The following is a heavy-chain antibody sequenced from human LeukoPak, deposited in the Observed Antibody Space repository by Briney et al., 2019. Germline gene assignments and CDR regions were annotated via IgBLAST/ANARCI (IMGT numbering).Heavy chain of an antibody. J-gene: IGHJ4*02. CDR1: GDSINTHY. CDR2: IYFTGST. V-gene: IGHV4-4*07. Sequence: SETLSLTCTVSGDSINTHYWNWIRQPAGKRLEWLGRIYFTGSTNYNPSLHSRISLSMDTSKNQLSLRLRPVTAADTATYYCARAGDRDYFHIDSWGQGTLITVSS. CDR3: ARAGDRDYFHIDS. D-gene: IGHD4/OR15-4a*01.